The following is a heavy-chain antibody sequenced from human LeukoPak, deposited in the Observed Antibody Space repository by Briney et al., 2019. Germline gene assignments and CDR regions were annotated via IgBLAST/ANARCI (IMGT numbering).Heavy chain of an antibody. J-gene: IGHJ4*02. V-gene: IGHV1-18*01. Sequence: ASVKVSCKASGYTFTSYGISWVRQAPGQGLEWMGWISAYNGNTNYAQKLQGRVTMTTDTSTSTAYVELRSLRSDDTAVYYCARDGITMIVVALDYWGQGTLVTVSS. CDR2: ISAYNGNT. D-gene: IGHD3-22*01. CDR3: ARDGITMIVVALDY. CDR1: GYTFTSYG.